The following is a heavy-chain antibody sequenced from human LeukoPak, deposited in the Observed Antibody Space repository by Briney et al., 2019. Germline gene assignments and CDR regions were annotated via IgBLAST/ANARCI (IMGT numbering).Heavy chain of an antibody. J-gene: IGHJ6*03. D-gene: IGHD3-22*01. CDR3: ARDHYYDSSGPNYYMDV. CDR1: GGSISSYY. Sequence: SETLSLTYTVSGGSISSYYWSWIRQPPGKGLEWIGYIYYSGSTNYNPSLKSRVTISVDTSKNQFSLKLSSVTAADTAVYYCARDHYYDSSGPNYYMDVWGKGTTVTVSS. CDR2: IYYSGST. V-gene: IGHV4-59*01.